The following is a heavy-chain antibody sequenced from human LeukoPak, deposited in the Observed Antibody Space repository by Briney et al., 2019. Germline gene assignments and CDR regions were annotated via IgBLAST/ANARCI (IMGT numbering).Heavy chain of an antibody. J-gene: IGHJ4*02. CDR1: GGSISSSSYY. D-gene: IGHD2-15*01. CDR3: ARLPSRVVVVAATRGAFDY. CDR2: IYYSGST. Sequence: SETLSLTCTVSGGSISSSSYYWGWIRQPPGKGLEWIGSIYYSGSTYYNPSLKSRVTISVDTSKNQSSLKLSSVTAADTAVYYCARLPSRVVVVAATRGAFDYWGQGTLVTVSS. V-gene: IGHV4-39*01.